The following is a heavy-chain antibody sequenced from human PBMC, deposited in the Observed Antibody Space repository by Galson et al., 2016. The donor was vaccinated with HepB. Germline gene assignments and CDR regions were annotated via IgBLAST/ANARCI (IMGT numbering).Heavy chain of an antibody. D-gene: IGHD6-13*01. CDR3: ARHAMRATAAGPGYFDF. Sequence: ETLSLTCYVSGGSIRSNRYYWGWIRQPPGKGLEWIGSIYNSGTTYYSPSLKSRILMSVDTSNNHFSLKLRSVTAPDTAVYYCARHAMRATAAGPGYFDFWGQGKPVAVSS. V-gene: IGHV4-39*01. CDR1: GGSIRSNRYY. CDR2: IYNSGTT. J-gene: IGHJ4*02.